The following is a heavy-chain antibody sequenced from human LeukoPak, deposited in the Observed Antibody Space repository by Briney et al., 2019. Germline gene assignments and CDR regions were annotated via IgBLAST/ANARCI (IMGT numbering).Heavy chain of an antibody. Sequence: SDTLSLLCTVSGGSISSHYWIWIRRPAAKGREWIGRIYTSGSTNYNPSLKGRVNMSVDTSKHQFSLELSPVTASGPAVYDRAGAWDTAMVNGAFDIWGQGTMVTVSS. J-gene: IGHJ3*02. CDR2: IYTSGST. D-gene: IGHD5-18*01. V-gene: IGHV4-4*07. CDR3: AGAWDTAMVNGAFDI. CDR1: GGSISSHY.